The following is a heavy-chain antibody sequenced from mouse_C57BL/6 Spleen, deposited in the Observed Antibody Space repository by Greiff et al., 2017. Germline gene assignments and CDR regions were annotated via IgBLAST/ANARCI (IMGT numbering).Heavy chain of an antibody. Sequence: VQLKESGAELVKPGASVKLSCTASGFNIKDYYMHWVKQRTEQGLEWIGRIDPEDGETKYAPEFQGKATITADTSSNTAYLQLSSLTSEDTAVYYCARGLGGRLRRGHFDYWGQGTTLTVSS. J-gene: IGHJ2*01. CDR3: ARGLGGRLRRGHFDY. V-gene: IGHV14-2*01. CDR2: IDPEDGET. CDR1: GFNIKDYY. D-gene: IGHD2-2*01.